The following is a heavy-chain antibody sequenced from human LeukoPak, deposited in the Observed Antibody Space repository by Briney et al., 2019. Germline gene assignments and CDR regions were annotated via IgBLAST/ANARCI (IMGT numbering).Heavy chain of an antibody. Sequence: PSETLSLTCTVPGGSISSSSYSWGWIRQPPGKGLEWIGSFYYSGSTYYNPSLKSRVIISVDTSKNQFSLKLSSVTAADTAVYYCARHCGHCSSYYFDYWGQGTLVTVSS. CDR1: GGSISSSSYS. CDR3: ARHCGHCSSYYFDY. D-gene: IGHD2-2*03. J-gene: IGHJ4*02. CDR2: FYYSGST. V-gene: IGHV4-39*01.